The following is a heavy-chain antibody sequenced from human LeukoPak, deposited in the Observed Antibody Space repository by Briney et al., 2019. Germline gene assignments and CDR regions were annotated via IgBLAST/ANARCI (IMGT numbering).Heavy chain of an antibody. J-gene: IGHJ4*02. CDR2: IKQDGSEK. CDR3: ASPGGYSSSWYDY. V-gene: IGHV3-7*03. CDR1: GFTFSSYW. D-gene: IGHD6-13*01. Sequence: GGSLRLSCAASGFTFSSYWMNWVRQAPGKGLEWVANIKQDGSEKYYVDSVKGRFTISRDNAKNSLYLRMNSLRAEDTAVYYCASPGGYSSSWYDYWGQGTLVTVSS.